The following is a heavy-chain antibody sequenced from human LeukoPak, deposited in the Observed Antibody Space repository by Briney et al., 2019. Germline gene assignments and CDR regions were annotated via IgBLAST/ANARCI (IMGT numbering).Heavy chain of an antibody. D-gene: IGHD4-17*01. V-gene: IGHV3-23*01. CDR1: GFTFSSYA. CDR2: IRGSGGGT. Sequence: PGGSLRLSCVASGFTFSSYAMSWVRQAPGKGLEWVSAIRGSGGGTYYADSVKGRFTISRDNSRNTLYLQMNSLRAEDTAVYYCGKDDDYYGLDYWGQGTLVTVSS. J-gene: IGHJ4*02. CDR3: GKDDDYYGLDY.